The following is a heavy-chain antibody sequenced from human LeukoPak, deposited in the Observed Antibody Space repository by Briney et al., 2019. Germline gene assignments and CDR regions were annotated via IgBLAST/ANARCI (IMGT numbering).Heavy chain of an antibody. CDR3: ARDRGYSSGSYFDY. J-gene: IGHJ4*02. CDR2: IYYSGST. D-gene: IGHD6-19*01. V-gene: IGHV4-39*07. CDR1: GGSISSSSYY. Sequence: SETLSLTCTVSGGSISSSSYYWGWIRQPPGKGLEWIGSIYYSGSTYYNPSLKSRVTISVDTSKNQFSLKLSSVTAADTAVYYCARDRGYSSGSYFDYWGQGTLVTVSS.